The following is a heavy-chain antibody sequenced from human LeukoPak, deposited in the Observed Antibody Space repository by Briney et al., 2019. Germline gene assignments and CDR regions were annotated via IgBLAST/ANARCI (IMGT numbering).Heavy chain of an antibody. CDR1: GFTFSNAW. CDR3: TTDLLRFLEWLFPNFDY. J-gene: IGHJ4*02. CDR2: IKSKTDGGTT. D-gene: IGHD3-3*01. Sequence: GGSLRLSCAASGFTFSNAWMSWVRQAPGKGLEWVGRIKSKTDGGTTDYAAPVKGRFTISRDDSKNTLYLQMYSLKTEDTAVYYCTTDLLRFLEWLFPNFDYWGQGTLVTVSS. V-gene: IGHV3-15*01.